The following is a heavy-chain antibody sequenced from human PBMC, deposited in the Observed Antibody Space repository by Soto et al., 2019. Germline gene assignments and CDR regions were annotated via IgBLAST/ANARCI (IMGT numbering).Heavy chain of an antibody. J-gene: IGHJ6*02. D-gene: IGHD5-18*01. CDR3: ALEDTAPKRGMDV. Sequence: SETLSLTCAVSGGSISSGGYSWSWIRQPPGKGLEWIGYIYHSGSTYYNPSLKSRVTISVDRSKNQFSLKLSSVTAADTAVYYCALEDTAPKRGMDVWGQGTTVTVSS. V-gene: IGHV4-30-2*01. CDR1: GGSISSGGYS. CDR2: IYHSGST.